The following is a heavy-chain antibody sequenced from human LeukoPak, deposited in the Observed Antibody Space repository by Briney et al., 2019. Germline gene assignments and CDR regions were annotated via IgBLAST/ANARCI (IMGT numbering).Heavy chain of an antibody. CDR2: ISGDATT. V-gene: IGHV3-66*01. CDR3: ARDVPPYLTSPWGLDV. Sequence: GGSLRLSCAASGSTVSGNYISWVRQAPGKGLEWVSLISGDATTYYADPVKGRFTISRDNSKNTVYLQMNSLRPEDTAVYYCARDVPPYLTSPWGLDVWGQGTTVTVSS. J-gene: IGHJ6*02. CDR1: GSTVSGNY. D-gene: IGHD1-14*01.